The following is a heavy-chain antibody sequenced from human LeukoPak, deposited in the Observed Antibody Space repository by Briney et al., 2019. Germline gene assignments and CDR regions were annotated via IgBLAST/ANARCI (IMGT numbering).Heavy chain of an antibody. CDR1: GGSISSYY. CDR3: TRGDNN. CDR2: IYTSGST. Sequence: PSETLSLTCTVSGGSISSYYWSWIRQPAGKGLEWIGRIYTSGSTNFNPSLKSRVTMSVDTSKNRFSLKLNSVTAADTAVYYCTRGDNNWGQGTLVTVSS. J-gene: IGHJ4*02. V-gene: IGHV4-4*07. D-gene: IGHD2/OR15-2a*01.